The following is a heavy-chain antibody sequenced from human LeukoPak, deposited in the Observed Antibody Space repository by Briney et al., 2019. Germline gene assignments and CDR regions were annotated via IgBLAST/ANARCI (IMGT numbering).Heavy chain of an antibody. V-gene: IGHV3-23*01. Sequence: PGGSPRLSCAASGFTFTSYAMNWVRQAPGKGLEWVSTIRGSGSSTYYVDSVKGRFTISRDNSKNTLYLQMSSLRAEDTAEYYCAKDSNGWYQRGSNYFDYWGQGTLVTVSS. CDR2: IRGSGSST. CDR3: AKDSNGWYQRGSNYFDY. J-gene: IGHJ4*02. D-gene: IGHD6-19*01. CDR1: GFTFTSYA.